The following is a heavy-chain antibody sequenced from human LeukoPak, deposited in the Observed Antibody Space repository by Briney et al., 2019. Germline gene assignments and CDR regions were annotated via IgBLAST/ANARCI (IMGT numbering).Heavy chain of an antibody. Sequence: SETLSLTCTVSGGSISSYYWSWIRQPPGKGLEWIGYIYYSGSTSYNPSLKSRVTISVDTSKNQFSLKLSSVTAADTAVYYCARRMVAVAGPFDPWGQGTLVTVSS. CDR1: GGSISSYY. D-gene: IGHD6-19*01. CDR3: ARRMVAVAGPFDP. V-gene: IGHV4-59*01. CDR2: IYYSGST. J-gene: IGHJ5*02.